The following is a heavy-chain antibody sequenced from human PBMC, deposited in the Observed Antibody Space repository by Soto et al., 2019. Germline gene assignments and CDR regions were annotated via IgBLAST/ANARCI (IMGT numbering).Heavy chain of an antibody. CDR2: TYYRSKWYN. CDR3: AKGDNLGPKTGYAFDP. V-gene: IGHV6-1*01. J-gene: IGHJ5*02. D-gene: IGHD5-12*01. CDR1: GDSVSSNSAA. Sequence: SQTLSLTCAISGDSVSSNSAAWNWIRQSPSRGLEWLGRTYYRSKWYNDYAVSVKSRIIINPDTSNNQFSLQMNSVTPEDTAVYFCAKGDNLGPKTGYAFDPWGQGIMVTVS.